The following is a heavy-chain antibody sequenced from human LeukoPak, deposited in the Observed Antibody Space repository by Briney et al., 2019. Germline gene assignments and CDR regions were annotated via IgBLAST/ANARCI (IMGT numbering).Heavy chain of an antibody. Sequence: GGSLRLSCAASGFTFSTYGMHWVRQAPGKGLEWVAFIRYDGSDKYYADSVKGRFTISRDNSKNTLYLQMNSLRAEDTAVYYCAKVAMVRGVPDFDYWGQGTLVTVSS. J-gene: IGHJ4*02. CDR1: GFTFSTYG. D-gene: IGHD3-10*01. CDR3: AKVAMVRGVPDFDY. CDR2: IRYDGSDK. V-gene: IGHV3-30*02.